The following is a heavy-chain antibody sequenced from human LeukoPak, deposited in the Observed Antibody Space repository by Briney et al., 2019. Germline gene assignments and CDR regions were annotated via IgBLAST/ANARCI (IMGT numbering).Heavy chain of an antibody. D-gene: IGHD5-12*01. CDR3: ASDPVGGGYSGYYYYGMDV. CDR1: GFTFSSYS. Sequence: GGSLRLSCAASGFTFSSYSMNWVRQAPGEGLEWVSSISSSSSYIYYADSVKGRFTISRDNAKNSLYLQMNSLRAEDTAVYYCASDPVGGGYSGYYYYGMDVWGQGTTVTVSS. J-gene: IGHJ6*02. V-gene: IGHV3-21*01. CDR2: ISSSSSYI.